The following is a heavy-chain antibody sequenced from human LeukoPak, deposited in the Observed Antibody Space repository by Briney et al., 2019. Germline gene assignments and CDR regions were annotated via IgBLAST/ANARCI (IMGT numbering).Heavy chain of an antibody. CDR1: GCSISSYY. Sequence: PSETLSLTCTVHGCSISSYYWGSVRQPAGKGLGRNELIYSSANTNYNPSLKSRVTMSLDTSKSQFSLRLTSVTAADTAVYYCARDGESTYYYYGMDVGGRGTGVSVS. CDR3: ARDGESTYYYYGMDV. D-gene: IGHD3-10*01. CDR2: IYSSANT. V-gene: IGHV4-4*07. J-gene: IGHJ6*01.